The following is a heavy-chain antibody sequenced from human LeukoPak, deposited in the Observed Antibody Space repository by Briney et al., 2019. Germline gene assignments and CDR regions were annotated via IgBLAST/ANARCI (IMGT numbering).Heavy chain of an antibody. CDR1: GGSFSGYY. CDR2: INHSGST. V-gene: IGHV4-34*01. CDR3: ARGEQRWLRDYYYYMDV. Sequence: SETLSLTCAVYGGSFSGYYWSWIRQPPGKGLEWIGEINHSGSTNYNPSLKSRVTISVDTSKNQFSLKLSSVTAADTAVYYCARGEQRWLRDYYYYMDVWGKGTTVTVSS. D-gene: IGHD5-24*01. J-gene: IGHJ6*03.